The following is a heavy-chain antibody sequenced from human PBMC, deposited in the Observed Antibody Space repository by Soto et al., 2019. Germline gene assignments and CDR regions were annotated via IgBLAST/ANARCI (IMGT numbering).Heavy chain of an antibody. V-gene: IGHV3-30*18. Sequence: QVQLVESGGGVVQPGRSLRLSCAASGFTFSSYGMHWVRQAPGKGLEWVAVISYDGSNKYYADSVKGRFTISRDNSKNTLYLQMNRLRAEDTAVYYCAKVVYGDWGWFDPWGQGTLVTVSS. CDR2: ISYDGSNK. CDR3: AKVVYGDWGWFDP. D-gene: IGHD4-17*01. CDR1: GFTFSSYG. J-gene: IGHJ5*02.